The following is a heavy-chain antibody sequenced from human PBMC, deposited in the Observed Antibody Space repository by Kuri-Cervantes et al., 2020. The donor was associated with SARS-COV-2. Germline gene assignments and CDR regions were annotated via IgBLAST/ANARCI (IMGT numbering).Heavy chain of an antibody. D-gene: IGHD3-22*01. J-gene: IGHJ6*02. Sequence: ASVKVSCKASGYTFTSYYMHWVRQAPGQGLEWMGIINPSGGSTSYAQKFQGRVTMTRDTSTSTAYMELSSLRSEDTAVYYCARIRHYYDSSGYPTHPGYYGMDVWGQGTTVTVSS. CDR3: ARIRHYYDSSGYPTHPGYYGMDV. CDR1: GYTFTSYY. CDR2: INPSGGST. V-gene: IGHV1-46*01.